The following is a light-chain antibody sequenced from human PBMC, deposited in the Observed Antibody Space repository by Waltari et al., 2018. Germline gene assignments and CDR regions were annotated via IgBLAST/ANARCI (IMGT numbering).Light chain of an antibody. CDR2: WAS. CDR1: QRVLHNSNNKDS. V-gene: IGKV4-1*01. Sequence: DILMTQSPYSLAVSLGERATINCKSRQRVLHNSNNKDSVLWYQQKPGQRPKLLIYWASTRESGVPDRFSGSGSGTDFTLTISSLQAEDVAIYYCQQFYDTPYTFGQGTKLEIK. CDR3: QQFYDTPYT. J-gene: IGKJ2*01.